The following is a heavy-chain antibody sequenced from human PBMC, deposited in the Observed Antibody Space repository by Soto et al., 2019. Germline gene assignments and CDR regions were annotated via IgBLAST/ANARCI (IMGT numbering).Heavy chain of an antibody. Sequence: GGSLRLSCAASGFTFSSYGMHWVRQAPGKGLEWVAVIWYDGSNKYYADSVKGRFTISRDNSKNTLYLQMNSLRAEDTAVYYCARGRRDIVVVPAAPIAYYYMDVWGKGTTVTVSS. V-gene: IGHV3-33*01. CDR3: ARGRRDIVVVPAAPIAYYYMDV. D-gene: IGHD2-2*01. CDR1: GFTFSSYG. CDR2: IWYDGSNK. J-gene: IGHJ6*03.